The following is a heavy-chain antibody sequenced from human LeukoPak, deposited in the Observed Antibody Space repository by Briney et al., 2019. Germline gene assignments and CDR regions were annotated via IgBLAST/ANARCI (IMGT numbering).Heavy chain of an antibody. V-gene: IGHV4-39*01. CDR3: ARHAGIRYFDWFFDY. CDR1: GGSISSSGYY. J-gene: IGHJ4*02. CDR2: IYYSGST. D-gene: IGHD3-9*01. Sequence: SETLSLTCTVSGGSISSSGYYWGWIRQPPGKGLEWIGSIYYSGSTYYNPSLKSRVTISVDTSKNQFSLKLSSVTAADTAVYYCARHAGIRYFDWFFDYWGQGTLVTVSS.